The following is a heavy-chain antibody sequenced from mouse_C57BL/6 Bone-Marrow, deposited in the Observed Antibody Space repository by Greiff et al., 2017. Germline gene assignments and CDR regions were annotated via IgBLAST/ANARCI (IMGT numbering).Heavy chain of an antibody. J-gene: IGHJ2*01. CDR3: ARPFPCYSNDTPFFDY. V-gene: IGHV7-1*01. CDR2: SRNKANDYTT. D-gene: IGHD2-5*01. Sequence: EVKLVESGGGLVQSGRSLRLSCATSGFTFSDFYMEWVRQAPGKGLEWIAASRNKANDYTTEYSASVKGRFIVSRDTSQSIFYRQMNALRTEYTAIYYCARPFPCYSNDTPFFDYWGQGTTLTVSS. CDR1: GFTFSDFY.